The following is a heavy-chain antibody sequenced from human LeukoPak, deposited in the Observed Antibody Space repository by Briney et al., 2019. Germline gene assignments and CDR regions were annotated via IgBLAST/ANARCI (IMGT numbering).Heavy chain of an antibody. D-gene: IGHD3-10*01. V-gene: IGHV1-8*01. CDR2: MNPNSGNT. CDR1: GYTFTSYD. Sequence: ASVKVSCKASGYTFTSYDINWVRQATGQGPEWMGWMNPNSGNTGYAQKFQGRVTMTRNTSISTAYMELSSLRSEDTAVYYCARGLLWFGESYGMDVWGQGTTVTVSS. CDR3: ARGLLWFGESYGMDV. J-gene: IGHJ6*02.